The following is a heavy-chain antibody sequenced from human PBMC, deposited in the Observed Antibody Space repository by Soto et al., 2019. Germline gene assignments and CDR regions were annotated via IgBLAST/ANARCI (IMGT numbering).Heavy chain of an antibody. CDR3: AKDSLAQSGFSTYDFWSGYYIDAFDI. D-gene: IGHD3-3*01. Sequence: GGSLRLSCAASGFTFSSYAMSWVRQAPGKGLEWDSAISGSGGSTYYADSVKGRFTISRDNSKNTLYLQMNSLRAEDTAVYYCAKDSLAQSGFSTYDFWSGYYIDAFDIWGQGTMVTVSS. V-gene: IGHV3-23*01. J-gene: IGHJ3*02. CDR2: ISGSGGST. CDR1: GFTFSSYA.